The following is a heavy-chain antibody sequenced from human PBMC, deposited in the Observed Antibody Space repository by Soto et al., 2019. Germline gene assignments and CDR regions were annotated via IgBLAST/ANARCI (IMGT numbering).Heavy chain of an antibody. CDR2: INPNSGGT. Sequence: VASVKVSCKASGYTFTGYYMHWVRQAPGQGLEWMGWINPNSGGTNYAQKFQGRVTMTRDTSISTAYMELSRLRSEDTAVYYCARVHGGAYYFDYWGQGTLVTVSS. CDR3: ARVHGGAYYFDY. CDR1: GYTFTGYY. V-gene: IGHV1-2*02. D-gene: IGHD2-21*01. J-gene: IGHJ4*02.